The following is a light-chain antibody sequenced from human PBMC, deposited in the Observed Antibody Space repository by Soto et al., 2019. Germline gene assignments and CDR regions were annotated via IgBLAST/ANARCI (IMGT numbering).Light chain of an antibody. CDR2: GAS. CDR1: QSVSSSY. Sequence: EIVLTQSPGTLSLSPGERATISCRASQSVSSSYLAWYQQKPGQAPRLLIYGASSRATGIPDRFSGSGSGTDFTLTISRLEPEDFAVYYCQQYGSSPPWWTFGQGTKV. CDR3: QQYGSSPPWWT. J-gene: IGKJ1*01. V-gene: IGKV3-20*01.